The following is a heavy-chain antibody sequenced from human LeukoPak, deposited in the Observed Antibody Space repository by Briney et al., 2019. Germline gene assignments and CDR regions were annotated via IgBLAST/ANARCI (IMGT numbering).Heavy chain of an antibody. CDR3: ARLVTAAVYFDY. CDR1: GGSISSSSYS. CDR2: IYYSGST. J-gene: IGHJ4*02. V-gene: IGHV4-39*01. Sequence: SETLSLTCTVSGGSISSSSYSWGWIRQPPAKGLEWIGSIYYSGSTYYNPSLKSRVTISVDTSKNQFSLKLSSVTAADTAVYYCARLVTAAVYFDYWGQGTLVTVSS. D-gene: IGHD6-13*01.